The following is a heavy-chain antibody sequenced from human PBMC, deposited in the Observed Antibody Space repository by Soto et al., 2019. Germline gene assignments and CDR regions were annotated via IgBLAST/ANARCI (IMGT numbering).Heavy chain of an antibody. J-gene: IGHJ2*01. D-gene: IGHD3-3*01. V-gene: IGHV1-2*02. Sequence: ASVKVSCKASGFSFSDYYIQWLRQAPGQGLEWIGWFNPDGGATNYAQRFQGRVTMTRDTSISIAYMELSSLTSDDTAIYYCATKTHSIGYYGLYWYLDVWGRGTQVTVSS. CDR2: FNPDGGAT. CDR1: GFSFSDYY. CDR3: ATKTHSIGYYGLYWYLDV.